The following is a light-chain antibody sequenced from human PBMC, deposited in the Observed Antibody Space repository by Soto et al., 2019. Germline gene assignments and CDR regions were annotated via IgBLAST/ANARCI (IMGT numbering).Light chain of an antibody. CDR2: EGR. Sequence: QSVLTQPASVSGSPGQSITISCTGTASDVGSSNLVSWYQQYPGKAPKLIIYEGRRRPSGVSGRFSGSKSGNTASLTISGLQAEDEADYSCCSFASSSTFYVFGPGTKVTVL. CDR3: CSFASSSTFYV. V-gene: IGLV2-23*01. J-gene: IGLJ1*01. CDR1: ASDVGSSNL.